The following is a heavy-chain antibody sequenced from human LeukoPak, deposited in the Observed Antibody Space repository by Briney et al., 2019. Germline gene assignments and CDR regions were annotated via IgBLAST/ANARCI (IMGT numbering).Heavy chain of an antibody. V-gene: IGHV3-74*03. J-gene: IGHJ4*02. CDR1: GFTFSNYW. Sequence: GGSLRLSCAASGFTFSNYWIHWVRQAPGKGLVWVSRIDNAGSITTYADSVKGRFTISRDNAESTLYLQMNSLRVEDTAVYYCVRGAFHAGSGNYYDYWGQGTLVTVSS. CDR3: VRGAFHAGSGNYYDY. D-gene: IGHD3-22*01. CDR2: IDNAGSIT.